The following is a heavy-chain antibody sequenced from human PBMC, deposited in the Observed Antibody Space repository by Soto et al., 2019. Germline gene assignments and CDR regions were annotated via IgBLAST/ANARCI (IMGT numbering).Heavy chain of an antibody. J-gene: IGHJ4*02. CDR3: TTDPGYDSSGYYSKSPYYFDY. D-gene: IGHD3-22*01. Sequence: PGGSLRLSCTASGFTFGDYAMNWVRQAPGKGLEWVGVIRSKAYGGTTGYAASVKGRFTISRDDSKRIAYLQMNSLKTEDTAVYYCTTDPGYDSSGYYSKSPYYFDYWGQGT. CDR1: GFTFGDYA. CDR2: IRSKAYGGTT. V-gene: IGHV3-49*04.